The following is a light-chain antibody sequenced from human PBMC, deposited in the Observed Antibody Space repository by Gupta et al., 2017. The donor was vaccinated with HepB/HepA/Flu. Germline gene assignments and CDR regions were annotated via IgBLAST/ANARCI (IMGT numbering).Light chain of an antibody. CDR3: CSYAGSYTDWV. CDR2: EVS. J-gene: IGLJ3*02. V-gene: IGLV2-11*01. CDR1: SSDVGGYNY. Sequence: QSALTQPRSVSGSPGQSVTISCTGTSSDVGGYNYVSWYQQHPGKAPKLMIYEVSKRPSGVPDRFSGSKSGNTASLTISGLQAEDEADYYCCSYAGSYTDWVFGGGTKLTVL.